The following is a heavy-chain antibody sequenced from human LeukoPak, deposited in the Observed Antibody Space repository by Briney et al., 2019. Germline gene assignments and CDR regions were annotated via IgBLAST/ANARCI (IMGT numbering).Heavy chain of an antibody. CDR3: ARDKGYGDAIYWYFGL. Sequence: PGESLRLSCAASGFTFSTYSMNWLRQAPGKGLEWISYISTSSSTIYYADSVKGRFTISRDNAKNSLYLQMNSLRDEDTAVYFCARDKGYGDAIYWYFGLWGRGTLVTVSS. J-gene: IGHJ2*01. D-gene: IGHD4/OR15-4a*01. V-gene: IGHV3-48*02. CDR1: GFTFSTYS. CDR2: ISTSSSTI.